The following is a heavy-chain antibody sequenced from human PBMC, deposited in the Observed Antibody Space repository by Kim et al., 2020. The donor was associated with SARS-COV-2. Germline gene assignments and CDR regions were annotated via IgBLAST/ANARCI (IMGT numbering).Heavy chain of an antibody. D-gene: IGHD2-8*02. J-gene: IGHJ4*02. CDR3: AREWGGTYLTGGY. CDR2: INTHTGNP. V-gene: IGHV7-4-1*02. CDR1: GYTFTSNA. Sequence: ASVKVSCKASGYTFTSNAMNWVRQAPGQGLEWMGWINTHTGNPTYAQGFTGRFVFSLDTSVSTAYLQISSLTVEDTAVYYCAREWGGTYLTGGYWGQGTLSTVSS.